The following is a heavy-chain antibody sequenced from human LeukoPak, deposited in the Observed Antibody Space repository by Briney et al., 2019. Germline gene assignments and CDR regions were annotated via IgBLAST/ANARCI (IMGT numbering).Heavy chain of an antibody. V-gene: IGHV6-1*01. J-gene: IGHJ5*02. CDR2: TYYRSKWYN. D-gene: IGHD3-9*01. CDR1: GDSVPSNSAA. Sequence: SQTLSLTCAISGDSVPSNSAAWNWIRQSPSRGLEWLGRTYYRSKWYNDYAVSVKSRITINPDTSKNQFSLQLNSVTPEDTAVYYCAREDDILTGYYYSSWFDPWGQGTLVTVSS. CDR3: AREDDILTGYYYSSWFDP.